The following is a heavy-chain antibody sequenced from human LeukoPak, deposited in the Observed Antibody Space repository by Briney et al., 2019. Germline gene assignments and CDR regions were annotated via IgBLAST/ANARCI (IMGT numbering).Heavy chain of an antibody. D-gene: IGHD3-10*01. J-gene: IGHJ4*02. CDR1: GFTFSRHS. CDR2: ISSSSSPI. Sequence: GGSLRLSCAASGFTFSRHSMNWVRQAPGKGLEWVSYISSSSSPIYYADSVKGRFTISRDNAKNSLYLQMSSLRDEDTAVYCCARGYLTLVRGVTPFDYWGQGTLVTVSS. CDR3: ARGYLTLVRGVTPFDY. V-gene: IGHV3-48*02.